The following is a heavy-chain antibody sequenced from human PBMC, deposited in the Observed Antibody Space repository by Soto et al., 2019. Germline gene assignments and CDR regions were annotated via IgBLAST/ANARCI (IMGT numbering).Heavy chain of an antibody. CDR1: GFTFSSYG. V-gene: IGHV3-33*06. D-gene: IGHD3-10*01. CDR2: IYYDGSQK. Sequence: QVQLVESGGGVVQPGRSLRLSCVASGFTFSSYGMHWVRQAPGKRLEWVALIYYDGSQKYYADSVKGRFIISRDNSRSTLYLQMNSLRAEDTAVYYCAKDMVDYWGQGTLVTVSS. CDR3: AKDMVDY. J-gene: IGHJ4*02.